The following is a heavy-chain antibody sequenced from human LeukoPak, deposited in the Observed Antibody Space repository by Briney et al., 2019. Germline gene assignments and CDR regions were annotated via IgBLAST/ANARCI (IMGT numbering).Heavy chain of an antibody. D-gene: IGHD3-22*01. CDR1: GFTFDSYL. J-gene: IGHJ4*02. CDR2: ISGSGDST. CDR3: ARETYYYDSSGYGLGYFDY. Sequence: GGSLRLSCAASGFTFDSYLNWVRQAPGKGLEWLSGISGSGDSTYYADSVKGRFTISRDNSKNTLFLQMSSLRAEDTAVYYCARETYYYDSSGYGLGYFDYWGQGTLVTVSS. V-gene: IGHV3-23*01.